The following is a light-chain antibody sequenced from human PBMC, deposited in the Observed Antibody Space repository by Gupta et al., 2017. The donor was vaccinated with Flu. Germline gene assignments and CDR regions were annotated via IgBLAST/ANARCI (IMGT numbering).Light chain of an antibody. CDR3: SSFAGNTYV. Sequence: QSALTQPPSASGSPGQSVTISCTGTSSDVGGYDYVSWYQHHPGKAPRVMIYEVNKRPSGVPDRFSGSKSGNSASLTVSGLQADDEADYYCSSFAGNTYVFGTGTKVTVL. J-gene: IGLJ1*01. CDR2: EVN. V-gene: IGLV2-8*01. CDR1: SSDVGGYDY.